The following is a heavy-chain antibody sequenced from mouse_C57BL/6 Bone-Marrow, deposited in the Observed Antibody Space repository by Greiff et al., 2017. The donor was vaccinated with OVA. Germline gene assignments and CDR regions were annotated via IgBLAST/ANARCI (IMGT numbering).Heavy chain of an antibody. V-gene: IGHV5-4*01. Sequence: EVKLMESGGGLVKPGGSLKLSCAASGFTFSSYAMSRVRQTPEKRLEWVATISDGGSYTYYPDNVKGRFTISRDNAKNNLYLQMSHLKSEDTAMYYCARDLLRGDYWGQGTTLTVSS. CDR3: ARDLLRGDY. J-gene: IGHJ2*01. CDR2: ISDGGSYT. CDR1: GFTFSSYA. D-gene: IGHD3-2*02.